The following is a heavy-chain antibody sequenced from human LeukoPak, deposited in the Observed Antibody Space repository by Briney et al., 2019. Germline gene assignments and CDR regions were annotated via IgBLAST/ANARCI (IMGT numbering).Heavy chain of an antibody. CDR2: IKAGNGDT. J-gene: IGHJ4*02. V-gene: IGHV1-3*01. D-gene: IGHD2-21*01. CDR1: GYTFTNYV. Sequence: ASVKVSCKASGYTFTNYVVHGVRQAPGQRPEWMGWIKAGNGDTKYSPNFQGRVTITRDTSASTAYMELSSLTSEDTALYYCARDDCGATCYPGGYWGQGTLVTVSS. CDR3: ARDDCGATCYPGGY.